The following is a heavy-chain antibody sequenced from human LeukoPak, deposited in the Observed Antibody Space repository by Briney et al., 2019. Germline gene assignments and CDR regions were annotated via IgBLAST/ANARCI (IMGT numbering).Heavy chain of an antibody. CDR1: GFTFSSYG. D-gene: IGHD3-22*01. CDR2: IRYDGSNK. CDR3: AKEPYDSSGYYAFDI. Sequence: GGSLRLSCAASGFTFSSYGMHWVRQAPGKGLEWVAFIRYDGSNKYYADSVKGRFTISRDNSKNTLYLQMNSLRAEDTAVYYCAKEPYDSSGYYAFDIWGQGTMVTVSS. J-gene: IGHJ3*02. V-gene: IGHV3-30*02.